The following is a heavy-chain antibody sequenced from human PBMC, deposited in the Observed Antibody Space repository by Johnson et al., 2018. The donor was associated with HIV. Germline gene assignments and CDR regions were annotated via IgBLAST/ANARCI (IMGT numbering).Heavy chain of an antibody. Sequence: VQLVESGGGLIQPGGSLRLSCAASGFTVSSNYMSWVRKAPGKGLEWVSVIYSGGSTYYADSVKGRFTISRDNSKNTLYLQMNSLRAEDKAVYYCARGSIAAHDAFDIWGQGTMVTVYS. D-gene: IGHD6-6*01. CDR3: ARGSIAAHDAFDI. V-gene: IGHV3-53*01. J-gene: IGHJ3*02. CDR2: IYSGGST. CDR1: GFTVSSNY.